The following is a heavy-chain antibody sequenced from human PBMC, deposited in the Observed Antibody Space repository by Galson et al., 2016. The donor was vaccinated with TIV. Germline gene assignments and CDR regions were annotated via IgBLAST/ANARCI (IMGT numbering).Heavy chain of an antibody. J-gene: IGHJ4*02. Sequence: SLRLSCAASGFTFSSYAMSWVRQAPGKGLEWVSRISVSGISTYYADSVKGRFTISTDNSKNTLYLQMNSLRAEDTAVYYCVKDQRVPYSSGWYDYWGQGTLVTVSS. D-gene: IGHD6-19*01. CDR3: VKDQRVPYSSGWYDY. CDR2: ISVSGIST. V-gene: IGHV3-23*01. CDR1: GFTFSSYA.